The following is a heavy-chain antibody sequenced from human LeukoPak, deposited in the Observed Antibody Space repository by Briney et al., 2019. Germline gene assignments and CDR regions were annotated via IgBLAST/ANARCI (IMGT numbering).Heavy chain of an antibody. D-gene: IGHD6-19*01. CDR3: ARAAVARSAFDI. Sequence: ASVKVSCKASGYTFTSYGISWVRQAPGQGLEWMGWISAYNGNTNYVQKLQGRVTMTTDTSTSTAYMELRSLRSDDTGVHYCARAAVARSAFDIWGQGTMVTVSS. CDR1: GYTFTSYG. J-gene: IGHJ3*02. CDR2: ISAYNGNT. V-gene: IGHV1-18*01.